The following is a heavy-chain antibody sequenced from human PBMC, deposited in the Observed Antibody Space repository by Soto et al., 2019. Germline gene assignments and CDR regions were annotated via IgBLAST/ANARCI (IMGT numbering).Heavy chain of an antibody. J-gene: IGHJ3*02. D-gene: IGHD2-15*01. CDR3: AKEGPLGDCSGGSCYDAFDI. V-gene: IGHV3-9*01. CDR2: ISWNSGSI. Sequence: GGSLRLSCAASGFTFDDYAMHWVRQAPGKGLEWVSGISWNSGSIGYADSVKGRFTISRDNAKNSLYLQMNSLRAEDTALYYCAKEGPLGDCSGGSCYDAFDIWGQGTMVTVSS. CDR1: GFTFDDYA.